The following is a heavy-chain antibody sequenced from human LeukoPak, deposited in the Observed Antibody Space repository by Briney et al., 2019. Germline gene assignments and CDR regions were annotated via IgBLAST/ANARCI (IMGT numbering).Heavy chain of an antibody. CDR3: ARPVDSSIWYDALDI. Sequence: SETLSLTCTVPGVSISSYYWTWIRQPPGKGLEWIGNIHYSGSPNYNPSLKSRVTMSLDTSKNQFSLKLSSVTAADTAVYYCARPVDSSIWYDALDIWGQGTVVTVSS. CDR2: IHYSGSP. CDR1: GVSISSYY. D-gene: IGHD6-13*01. V-gene: IGHV4-59*08. J-gene: IGHJ3*02.